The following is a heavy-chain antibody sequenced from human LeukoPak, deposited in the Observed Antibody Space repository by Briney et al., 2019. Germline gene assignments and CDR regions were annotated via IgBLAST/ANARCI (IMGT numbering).Heavy chain of an antibody. V-gene: IGHV1-2*02. CDR1: GYTFTCYY. CDR3: AKAGLGYSSSWDYYYYMDV. Sequence: ASVKVSCKASGYTFTCYYMHWVLQAPGQELEWMGWIDPNSGGTNYAQKFQGRVTMTGDTSISTAHMELSRLRSDDTAMYYCAKAGLGYSSSWDYYYYMDVWGKGTTVTVSS. J-gene: IGHJ6*03. D-gene: IGHD6-13*01. CDR2: IDPNSGGT.